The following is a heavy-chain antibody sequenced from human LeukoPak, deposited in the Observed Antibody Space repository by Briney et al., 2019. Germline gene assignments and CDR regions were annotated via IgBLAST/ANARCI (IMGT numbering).Heavy chain of an antibody. V-gene: IGHV4-39*07. D-gene: IGHD2-15*01. Sequence: PSETLSLTCTVSGGSISSSSYYWGWIRQPPGKGLEWIGIIYYSGSTYYNPSLKSRVTISVDTSKNQFSLKLSFVTAADTAVYYCARADSFGPRGFRAYYYGMDVWGQGTTVTVSS. CDR3: ARADSFGPRGFRAYYYGMDV. CDR2: IYYSGST. J-gene: IGHJ6*02. CDR1: GGSISSSSYY.